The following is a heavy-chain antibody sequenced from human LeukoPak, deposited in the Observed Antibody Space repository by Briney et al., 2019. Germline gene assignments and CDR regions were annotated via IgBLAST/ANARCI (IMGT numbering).Heavy chain of an antibody. J-gene: IGHJ6*02. D-gene: IGHD6-19*01. CDR1: GFTFSSYS. CDR3: ARDFSGWYYYGMDV. CDR2: ISSSSSYI. V-gene: IGHV3-21*01. Sequence: PGGSLRLSCAASGFTFSSYSMNWVRQAPGKGLEWVSSISSSSSYIYYADSVKGRFTISRDNAKNSLYLQMNSLRAEDTAVYYCARDFSGWYYYGMDVWGQGTTVTVSS.